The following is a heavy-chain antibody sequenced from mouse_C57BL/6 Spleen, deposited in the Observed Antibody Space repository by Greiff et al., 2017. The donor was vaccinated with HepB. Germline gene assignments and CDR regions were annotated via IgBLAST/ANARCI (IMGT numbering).Heavy chain of an antibody. CDR1: GFTFSSYA. CDR3: ARRTAQATGFAY. Sequence: EVQLVESGGGLVKPGGSLKLSCAASGFTFSSYAMSWVRQTPEKRLEWVATISDGGSYTYYPDNVKGRFTISRDNAKNNLDLQMSHLKSEDTAMYYCARRTAQATGFAYWGQGTLVTVSA. V-gene: IGHV5-4*01. CDR2: ISDGGSYT. D-gene: IGHD3-2*02. J-gene: IGHJ3*01.